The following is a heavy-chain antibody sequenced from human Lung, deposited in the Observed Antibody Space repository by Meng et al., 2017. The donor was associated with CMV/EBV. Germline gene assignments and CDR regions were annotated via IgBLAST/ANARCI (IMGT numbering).Heavy chain of an antibody. Sequence: SVXVFXXASGYTFTGHYMHWVRQAPGQGLEWMGWINPNSGGTNYAQKCQGRVTMTRDTSISTAYMELSRLRSDDTAVYYCAGDGRLTKDIVVVPAAGGVWFDWGQGTXVTVSS. CDR3: AGDGRLTKDIVVVPAAGGVWFD. J-gene: IGHJ4*02. CDR1: GYTFTGHY. CDR2: INPNSGGT. D-gene: IGHD2-2*01. V-gene: IGHV1-2*02.